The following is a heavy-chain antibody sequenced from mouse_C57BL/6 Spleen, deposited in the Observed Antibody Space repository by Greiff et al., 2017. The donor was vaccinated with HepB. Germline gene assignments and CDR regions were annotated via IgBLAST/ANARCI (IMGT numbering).Heavy chain of an antibody. CDR2: IYPRSGNT. CDR3: ARRITTESESGAY. V-gene: IGHV1-81*01. Sequence: QVQLQQSGAELARPGASVKLSCKASGYTFTSYGISWVKQRTGQGLEWIGEIYPRSGNTYYNEKFKGKATLTADNSSSTAYMELRSLTSEDSAVYFCARRITTESESGAYWGQGTLVTVSA. J-gene: IGHJ3*01. D-gene: IGHD1-1*01. CDR1: GYTFTSYG.